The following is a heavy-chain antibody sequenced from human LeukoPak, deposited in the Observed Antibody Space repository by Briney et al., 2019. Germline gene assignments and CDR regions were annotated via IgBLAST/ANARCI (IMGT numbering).Heavy chain of an antibody. Sequence: PSETLSLTCAVSGGSFSGYYWSWIRQPPGKGLEWIGEINHSGSTNYNPSLKSRVTISVDTSKNQFSLKLSSVTAADTAVYYCARDPHYDFWSGYNRGGYFDYWGQGTLVTVSS. CDR1: GGSFSGYY. V-gene: IGHV4-34*01. CDR2: INHSGST. J-gene: IGHJ4*02. D-gene: IGHD3-3*01. CDR3: ARDPHYDFWSGYNRGGYFDY.